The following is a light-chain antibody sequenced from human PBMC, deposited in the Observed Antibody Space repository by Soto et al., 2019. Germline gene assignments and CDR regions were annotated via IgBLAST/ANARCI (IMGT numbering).Light chain of an antibody. V-gene: IGKV3-20*01. Sequence: EIVLTQSPGTLSLSPGERATLSCRASQSVSSSYLAWYQQKPGQAPRLLIYGASSRATGIPDRFSGSGSGTGFTLTIRRLEPEDFAVYYCQQYGSSPWTFGQGTKVEIK. CDR3: QQYGSSPWT. J-gene: IGKJ1*01. CDR2: GAS. CDR1: QSVSSSY.